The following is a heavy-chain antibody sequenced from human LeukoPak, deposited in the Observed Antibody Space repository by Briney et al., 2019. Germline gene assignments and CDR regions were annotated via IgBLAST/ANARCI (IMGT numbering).Heavy chain of an antibody. CDR1: GFTFSSYW. CDR3: ARDLSGWYLLFDY. CDR2: IKQDGSEK. J-gene: IGHJ4*02. V-gene: IGHV3-7*03. D-gene: IGHD6-19*01. Sequence: GSLRLSCAASGFTFSSYWMSWVRQAPGKGLEWVANIKQDGSEKYYVDSVKGRFTISRDNAKNSLYLQMNSLRAEDTAVYYCARDLSGWYLLFDYWGQGTLVTVSS.